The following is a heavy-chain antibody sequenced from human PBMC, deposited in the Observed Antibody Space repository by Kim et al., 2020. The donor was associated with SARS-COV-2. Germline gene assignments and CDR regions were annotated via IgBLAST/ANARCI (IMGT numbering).Heavy chain of an antibody. V-gene: IGHV3-30*18. D-gene: IGHD1-26*01. J-gene: IGHJ4*01. CDR2: ISYDGSNK. Sequence: GGSLRLSCAASGFTFSSYGMHWVRQAPGKGLEWVAVISYDGSNKYYADSVKGRFTISRDNSKNTLYLQMNSLRAEDTAVYYCAKGSYQYSGKGYFDYWG. CDR1: GFTFSSYG. CDR3: AKGSYQYSGKGYFDY.